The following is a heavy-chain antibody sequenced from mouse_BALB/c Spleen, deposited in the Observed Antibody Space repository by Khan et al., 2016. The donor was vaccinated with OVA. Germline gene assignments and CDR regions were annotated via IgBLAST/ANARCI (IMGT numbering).Heavy chain of an antibody. D-gene: IGHD2-10*01. J-gene: IGHJ4*01. CDR1: GFSLTNYG. V-gene: IGHV2-6-1*01. CDR3: ARQTYYHYYIMDY. CDR2: IWSDGST. Sequence: QVQLKESGPGLVAPSQSLSITCTISGFSLTNYGIHWVRQPPGKGLEWLVVIWSDGSTTYNSDLKSRMSIRKDNSKCQVFLKMNSLQTNDTAMYYCARQTYYHYYIMDYWGQGTSVTVSS.